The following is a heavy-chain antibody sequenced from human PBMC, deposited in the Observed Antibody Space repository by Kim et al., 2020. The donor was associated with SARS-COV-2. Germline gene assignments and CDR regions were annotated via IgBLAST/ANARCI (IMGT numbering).Heavy chain of an antibody. Sequence: SETLSLTCTVSGGSISSYYWSWIRQPAGKGLEWIGRIYTSGSTNYNPSLKSRVTMSVDTSKNQFSLKLRSLTASAPPVYYSSTDADSSGFYSIFVYCGQ. J-gene: IGHJ4*02. CDR3: STDADSSGFYSIFVY. CDR2: IYTSGST. V-gene: IGHV4-4*07. CDR1: GGSISSYY. D-gene: IGHD3-22*01.